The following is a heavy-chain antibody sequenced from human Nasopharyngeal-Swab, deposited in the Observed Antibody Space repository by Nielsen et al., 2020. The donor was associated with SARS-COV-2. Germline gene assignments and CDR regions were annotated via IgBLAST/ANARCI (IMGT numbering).Heavy chain of an antibody. Sequence: VRQAPGKGLEWASVIYSGGSTYYADSVKGRFTISRDNSKNTLYLQMNSLRAEDTAVYYCARGPPEYLWGQGTLVTVSS. CDR2: IYSGGST. J-gene: IGHJ4*02. V-gene: IGHV3-53*01. CDR3: ARGPPEYL. D-gene: IGHD1-14*01.